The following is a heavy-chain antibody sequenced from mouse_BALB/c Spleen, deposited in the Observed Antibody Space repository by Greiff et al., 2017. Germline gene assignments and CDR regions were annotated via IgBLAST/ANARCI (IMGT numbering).Heavy chain of an antibody. V-gene: IGHV1-39*01. CDR1: GYSFTDYI. D-gene: IGHD2-2*01. J-gene: IGHJ3*01. CDR3: ARFGYESWFAY. Sequence: EVQLQQTGPELVKPGASVKISCKASGYSFTDYIMLWVKQSHGKSLEWIGNINPYYGSTSYNLKFKGKATLTVDKSSSTAYMQLNSLTSEDSAVYYCARFGYESWFAYWGQGTLVTVSA. CDR2: INPYYGST.